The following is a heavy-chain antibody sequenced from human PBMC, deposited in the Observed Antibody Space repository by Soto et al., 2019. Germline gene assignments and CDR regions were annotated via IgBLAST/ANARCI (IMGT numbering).Heavy chain of an antibody. V-gene: IGHV3-30*18. CDR2: ISYGGSNT. J-gene: IGHJ4*02. D-gene: IGHD4-4*01. Sequence: PGGSLRLSCAASGFTFSSYGMHWVRQAPGKGLEWVAVISYGGSNTFYADYVKGRFTISRDNSKNTLLLQMNSLGAEDTAVYYCAKDSNKYSSSLRGRYFDYWGQGIGVTVSS. CDR3: AKDSNKYSSSLRGRYFDY. CDR1: GFTFSSYG.